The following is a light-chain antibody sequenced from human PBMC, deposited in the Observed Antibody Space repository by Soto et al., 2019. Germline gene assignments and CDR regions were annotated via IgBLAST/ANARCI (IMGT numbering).Light chain of an antibody. CDR2: GAS. CDR3: QQYNDWPWT. CDR1: QSVTYN. J-gene: IGKJ1*01. V-gene: IGKV3-15*01. Sequence: ERNMTQSPATLSVSPGDRVTLSCRASQSVTYNLAWYQQRPGQAPRLLIYGASTRATAIPPRFSGRGSGTEFTLTITSLQSEDFAVYYCQQYNDWPWTFGQGTKVDIK.